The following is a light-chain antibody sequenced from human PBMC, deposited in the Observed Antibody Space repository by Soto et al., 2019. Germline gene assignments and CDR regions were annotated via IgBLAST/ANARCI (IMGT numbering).Light chain of an antibody. Sequence: EIVLTQSPGTLSLSPGERATLSCRASQSVSSTYLAWYQQKPGQAPRLLIYGASSRAPGIPDRFSGSGSGRDFTLTISRLEPEDFAVYYCQQYASSPPLTFGGGTKVEIK. CDR1: QSVSSTY. V-gene: IGKV3-20*01. CDR3: QQYASSPPLT. J-gene: IGKJ4*01. CDR2: GAS.